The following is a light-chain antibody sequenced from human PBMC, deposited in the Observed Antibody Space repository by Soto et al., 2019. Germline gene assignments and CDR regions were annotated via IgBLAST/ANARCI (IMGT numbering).Light chain of an antibody. CDR3: QQLKSYPLT. Sequence: DIQLTQSPSFLSASVGDRVTITCRASQGISSSLAWYQQRAGKAPKFLIYAAPTSQSGAPSRFSGSGSGTEFALTISRLQPEDSATYYCQQLKSYPLTFGGGTKVEIK. J-gene: IGKJ4*01. CDR1: QGISSS. CDR2: AAP. V-gene: IGKV1-9*01.